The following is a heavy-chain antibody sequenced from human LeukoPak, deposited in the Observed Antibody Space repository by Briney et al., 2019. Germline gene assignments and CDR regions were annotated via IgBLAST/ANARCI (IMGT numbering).Heavy chain of an antibody. Sequence: GGSLRLSCVASGFTFSNCGMRWVRQAPGKGLEWVAMIWYDGSERNYRDSVEGRFTISRDNSKNTLYLQMNSLRVEDTAVYYCARGPGSISHPHPNGLDVWGQGTTVTVSS. CDR1: GFTFSNCG. CDR3: ARGPGSISHPHPNGLDV. V-gene: IGHV3-33*01. CDR2: IWYDGSER. J-gene: IGHJ6*02. D-gene: IGHD2-15*01.